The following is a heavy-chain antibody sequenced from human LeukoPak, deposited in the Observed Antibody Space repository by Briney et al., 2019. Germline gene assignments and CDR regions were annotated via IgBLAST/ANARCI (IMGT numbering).Heavy chain of an antibody. CDR3: AKDSPPVGGFDN. D-gene: IGHD2-15*01. J-gene: IGHJ4*02. V-gene: IGHV4-30-2*01. CDR2: IYHSGST. Sequence: PSETLSLTCAVSGGSISSGGYSWSWIRQPPGKGLEWIGYIYHSGSTYYNPSLKSRVTISVDRSKNQFSLKLSSVTAADTAVYYWAKDSPPVGGFDNWGQETLVTVSS. CDR1: GGSISSGGYS.